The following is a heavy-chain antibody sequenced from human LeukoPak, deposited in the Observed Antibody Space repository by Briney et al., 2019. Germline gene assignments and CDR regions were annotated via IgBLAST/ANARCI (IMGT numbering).Heavy chain of an antibody. CDR3: TTDLRWGVGSFFDF. Sequence: GGSLRLSCAASGFTFSNTWMSWVRQAPGKGLEWVGRIQSKANGGTADYAAPVKGRFTISRDDSENTLYLQMNSLKTEDTAVYYCTTDLRWGVGSFFDFWGQGTLVTVSS. J-gene: IGHJ4*02. CDR1: GFTFSNTW. D-gene: IGHD3-16*01. V-gene: IGHV3-15*01. CDR2: IQSKANGGTA.